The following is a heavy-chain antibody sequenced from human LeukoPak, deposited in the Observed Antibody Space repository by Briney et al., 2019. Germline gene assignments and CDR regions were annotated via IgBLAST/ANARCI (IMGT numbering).Heavy chain of an antibody. D-gene: IGHD5-12*01. CDR2: IYYSGST. Sequence: SETLSLTCTVSGGSISSYYWSWIRQPPGKGLEWIGYIYYSGSTNYNPSLKSRVTISVDTSKNQFSLKLSSVTAADTAVYYCARVRGYSGYDVFDYWGQGTLVTVSS. J-gene: IGHJ4*02. CDR3: ARVRGYSGYDVFDY. CDR1: GGSISSYY. V-gene: IGHV4-59*01.